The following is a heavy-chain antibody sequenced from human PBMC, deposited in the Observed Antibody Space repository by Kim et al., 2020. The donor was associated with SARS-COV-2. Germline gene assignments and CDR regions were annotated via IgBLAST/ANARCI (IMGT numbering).Heavy chain of an antibody. D-gene: IGHD2-21*02. Sequence: GGSLRLSCAASGFTFSSYSMNWVRQAPGKGLEWVSSISSSSSYIYYADSVKGRFTISRDNAKNSLYLQMNSLRAEDTAVYYCAREVVVTAIWFDPWGQGTLVTVSS. CDR2: ISSSSSYI. V-gene: IGHV3-21*01. CDR3: AREVVVTAIWFDP. CDR1: GFTFSSYS. J-gene: IGHJ5*02.